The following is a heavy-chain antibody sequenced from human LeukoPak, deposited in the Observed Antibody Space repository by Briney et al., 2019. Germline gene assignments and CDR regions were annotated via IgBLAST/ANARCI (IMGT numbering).Heavy chain of an antibody. CDR1: GGTFSSYA. J-gene: IGHJ6*04. Sequence: SVKVSCKASGGTFSSYAISWVRQAPGQGLEWMGGIIPIFGTANYAQKFQGRVTITADKSTSTAYMELSSLRSEDTAVYYCARGPRYIVVVPAAIQDYYYGMTSGAKGPRSPSPQ. CDR3: ARGPRYIVVVPAAIQDYYYGMTS. V-gene: IGHV1-69*06. D-gene: IGHD2-2*02. CDR2: IIPIFGTA.